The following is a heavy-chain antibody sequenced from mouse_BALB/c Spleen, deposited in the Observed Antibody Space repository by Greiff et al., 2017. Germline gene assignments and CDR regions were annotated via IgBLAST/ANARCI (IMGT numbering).Heavy chain of an antibody. V-gene: IGHV5-17*02. D-gene: IGHD1-1*01. Sequence: EVKLVESGGGLVQPGGSRKLSCAASGFTFSSFGMHWVRQAPEKGLEWVAYISSGSSTIYYADTVKGRFTISRDNPKNTLFLQMTSLRSEDTAMYYCARTSLRDYAMDYWGQGTSVTVSS. J-gene: IGHJ4*01. CDR1: GFTFSSFG. CDR3: ARTSLRDYAMDY. CDR2: ISSGSSTI.